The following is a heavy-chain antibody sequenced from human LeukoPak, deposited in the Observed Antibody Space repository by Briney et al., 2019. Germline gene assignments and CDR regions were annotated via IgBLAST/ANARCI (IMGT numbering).Heavy chain of an antibody. V-gene: IGHV4-30-2*01. Sequence: SQTLSLTCAVSGGSISSGGYSWSWIRQPPGKGLEWIGYIYRSGSTLYNPSLKSRVSITIDKSKNQFSLKLNSVTAADTAFYFCARGGGFYGSGTTHFDYWGQGALVTVSS. D-gene: IGHD3-10*01. CDR2: IYRSGST. CDR3: ARGGGFYGSGTTHFDY. CDR1: GGSISSGGYS. J-gene: IGHJ4*02.